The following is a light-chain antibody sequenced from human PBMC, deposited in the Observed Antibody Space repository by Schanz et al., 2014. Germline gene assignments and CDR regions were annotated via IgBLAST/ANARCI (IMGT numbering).Light chain of an antibody. J-gene: IGLJ1*01. Sequence: QSVLTQPPSASGTPGQRVTISCSGSSSNIGSNYVYWYQQLPGTAPKLLMYTNNQRPSGVPDRFSGSKSGNTASLTVSGLQAEDEADYYCSSYTSSTTPFVFGTGTKVTVL. CDR1: SSNIGSNY. V-gene: IGLV1-47*01. CDR3: SSYTSSTTPFV. CDR2: TNN.